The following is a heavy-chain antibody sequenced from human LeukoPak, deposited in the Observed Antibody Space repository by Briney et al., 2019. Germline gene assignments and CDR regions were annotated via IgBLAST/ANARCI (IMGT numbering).Heavy chain of an antibody. CDR3: AKGRSAVPDF. CDR1: GYDFIDRY. D-gene: IGHD6-19*01. V-gene: IGHV1-2*02. Sequence: ASVDVSCKASGYDFIDRYIHWVRQAPGQGLEWMGWMNANGGGTKYDQKFKDRVTLSRATSIGTAYMELRSLTMGDTAVYYCAKGRSAVPDFWGQGTLVTVSS. J-gene: IGHJ4*02. CDR2: MNANGGGT.